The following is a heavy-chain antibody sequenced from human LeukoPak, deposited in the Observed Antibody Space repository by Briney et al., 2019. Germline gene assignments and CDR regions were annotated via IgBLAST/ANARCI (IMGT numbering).Heavy chain of an antibody. CDR2: IYYSGST. D-gene: IGHD3-22*01. CDR3: ARCYDSSGYYYFGY. CDR1: GGSISSGGYY. V-gene: IGHV4-31*03. Sequence: SETLSLTCTVSGGSISSGGYYWSWIRQHPGKGLEWIGYIYYSGSTYYNPSLKSRVTISVDTSKNQFSLNLSSVTAADTAVYYCARCYDSSGYYYFGYWGQGTLVTVSS. J-gene: IGHJ4*02.